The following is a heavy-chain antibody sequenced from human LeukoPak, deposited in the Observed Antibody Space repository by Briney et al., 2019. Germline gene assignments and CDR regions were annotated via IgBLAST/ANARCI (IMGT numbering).Heavy chain of an antibody. CDR3: AIEPGGWYERSFDY. Sequence: PGRSLRLSCAASGFTFSSYAMHWVRQAPGKGLEWVAVISYDGSNKYYADSVKGRFTISRDNSKNTLYLQMNSPRAEDTAVHYCAIEPGGWYERSFDYWGQGTLVTVSS. J-gene: IGHJ4*02. V-gene: IGHV3-30-3*01. D-gene: IGHD6-19*01. CDR1: GFTFSSYA. CDR2: ISYDGSNK.